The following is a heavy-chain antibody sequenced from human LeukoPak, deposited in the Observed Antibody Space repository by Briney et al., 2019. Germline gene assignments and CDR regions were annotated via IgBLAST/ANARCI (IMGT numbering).Heavy chain of an antibody. Sequence: GGSLRLSCAASGFTFASYGMSWVRQTPGKGLEWVSVIIGSVASTYYADSVKGRFTISRDNSKNTLYLQMNSLRADDTAVYYCAKGGYDYVEVGYFDYWGQGTLVTVSS. CDR3: AKGGYDYVEVGYFDY. CDR2: IIGSVAST. J-gene: IGHJ4*02. D-gene: IGHD5-12*01. V-gene: IGHV3-23*01. CDR1: GFTFASYG.